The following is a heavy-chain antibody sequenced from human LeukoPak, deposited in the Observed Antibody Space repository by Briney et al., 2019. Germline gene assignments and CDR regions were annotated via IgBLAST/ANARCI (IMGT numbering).Heavy chain of an antibody. CDR1: GGSISSYY. Sequence: SETLSLTCTVSGGSISSYYWIWLRQPPGKGLEWIGYIYYSGSTNYNPSLKSRVTISVDTSKNQFSLKLSSVTAADTAVYYCARQTSSSGYYNLDYWGQGTLVTVSS. V-gene: IGHV4-59*08. J-gene: IGHJ4*02. CDR2: IYYSGST. D-gene: IGHD3-22*01. CDR3: ARQTSSSGYYNLDY.